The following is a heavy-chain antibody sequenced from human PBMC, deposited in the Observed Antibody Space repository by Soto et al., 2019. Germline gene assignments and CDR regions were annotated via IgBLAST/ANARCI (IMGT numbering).Heavy chain of an antibody. Sequence: SETLSLTCTVSGGSISSYYWSWIQQPPGKGLEWIGYIYYSGSTNYNPSLKSRVTISVDTSKNQFSLKLSSVTAADTAVYYCARTYYDSSGYYDAFDIWGQGTMVTVSS. D-gene: IGHD3-22*01. CDR1: GGSISSYY. J-gene: IGHJ3*02. CDR2: IYYSGST. V-gene: IGHV4-59*08. CDR3: ARTYYDSSGYYDAFDI.